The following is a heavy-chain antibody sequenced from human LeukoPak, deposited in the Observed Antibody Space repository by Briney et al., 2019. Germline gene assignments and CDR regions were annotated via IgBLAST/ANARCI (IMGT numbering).Heavy chain of an antibody. V-gene: IGHV3-7*01. Sequence: GGSLRLSCAASGFTMRNHWMSWVRQAPGKGLEWVADIKQDGSEIHYVDSAKGRITISRENDKSSLFLQMNSLRAEGTAVYYCARDGGYSGYDADCWGQGTLVTVSS. CDR1: GFTMRNHW. J-gene: IGHJ4*02. CDR3: ARDGGYSGYDADC. D-gene: IGHD5-12*01. CDR2: IKQDGSEI.